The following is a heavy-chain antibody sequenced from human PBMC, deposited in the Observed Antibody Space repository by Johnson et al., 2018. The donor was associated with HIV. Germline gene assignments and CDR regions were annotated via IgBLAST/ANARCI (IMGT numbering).Heavy chain of an antibody. CDR3: AKGDDYYDSSGYYRQGAFDI. Sequence: MQLVESGGGLVQPGGSLRLSCATSGFTFSSYWMSWVRQAPGKGLDWVANIKQDGGEKYYVDSVKGRFTISRANAKHSLYLQMNSLRAEDTAVYYCAKGDDYYDSSGYYRQGAFDIWGQGTMVTVSS. D-gene: IGHD3-22*01. CDR2: IKQDGGEK. V-gene: IGHV3-7*05. CDR1: GFTFSSYW. J-gene: IGHJ3*02.